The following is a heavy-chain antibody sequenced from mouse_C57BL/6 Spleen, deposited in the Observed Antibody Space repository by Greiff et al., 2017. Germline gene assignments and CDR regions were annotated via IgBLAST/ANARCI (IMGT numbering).Heavy chain of an antibody. V-gene: IGHV1-80*01. CDR1: GYAFSSYW. CDR2: IYPGDGDT. CDR3: ARGGTVVAYYFDY. D-gene: IGHD1-1*01. J-gene: IGHJ2*01. Sequence: VKLVESGAELVKPGASVKISCKASGYAFSSYWMNWVKQRPGKGLEWIGQIYPGDGDTNYNGKFKGKATLTADKSSSTAYMQLSSLTSEDSAVYFCARGGTVVAYYFDYWGQGTTLTVSS.